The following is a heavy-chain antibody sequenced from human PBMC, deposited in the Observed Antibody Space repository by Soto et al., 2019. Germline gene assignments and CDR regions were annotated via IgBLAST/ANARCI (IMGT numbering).Heavy chain of an antibody. V-gene: IGHV1-46*03. CDR3: AREVGATDS. D-gene: IGHD1-26*01. CDR2: INPNAGDT. J-gene: IGHJ4*02. CDR1: GYIFTNYF. Sequence: QVQLVQSGAEVKKPGASVKISCKASGYIFTNYFMHWVRQAPGQGLEWMGVINPNAGDTTYARKFQGRFTMTRDTSTNTVYMELSSLRSEDTALYYCAREVGATDSWGQGTLVTVSS.